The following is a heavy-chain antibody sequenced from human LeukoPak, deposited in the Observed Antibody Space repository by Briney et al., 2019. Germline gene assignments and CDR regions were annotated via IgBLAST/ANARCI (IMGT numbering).Heavy chain of an antibody. D-gene: IGHD1-26*01. CDR1: GFSLDYYA. J-gene: IGHJ3*01. Sequence: GGSLRHTRAASGFSLDYYAMHWVRQAPGKGLEWVSSISWDGRNMAYAASVKGRFTISRDNAQNSLYLQMNSLKIEDTAFYYCTKDMGFDLLNAAFYLWGQRRLVTLSS. V-gene: IGHV3-9*01. CDR3: TKDMGFDLLNAAFYL. CDR2: ISWDGRNM.